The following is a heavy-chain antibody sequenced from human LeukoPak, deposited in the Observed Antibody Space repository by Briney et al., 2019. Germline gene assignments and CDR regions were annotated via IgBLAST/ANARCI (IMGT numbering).Heavy chain of an antibody. CDR3: ARLGGRYNWNGIDY. CDR1: GGSLSSSNW. J-gene: IGHJ4*02. CDR2: IYHTGST. D-gene: IGHD1-20*01. V-gene: IGHV4-4*03. Sequence: PGTLSLTCAVSGGSLSSSNWWSWVRQSPGKGLEWIGEIYHTGSTNYNPSLKSRVTISVDTSKNQFSLKLSSVTAADTAVYYCARLGGRYNWNGIDYWGQGTLVTVSS.